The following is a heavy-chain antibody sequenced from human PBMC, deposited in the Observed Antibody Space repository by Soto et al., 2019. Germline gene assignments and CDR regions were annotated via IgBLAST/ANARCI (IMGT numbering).Heavy chain of an antibody. CDR3: ARGARRYSGYDAFDI. D-gene: IGHD5-12*01. J-gene: IGHJ3*02. CDR2: IIPIFGTA. V-gene: IGHV1-69*13. CDR1: GYTLTELS. Sequence: ASVKVSCKVSGYTLTELSMHWVRQAPGQGLEWMGGIIPIFGTANYAQKFQGRVTITADESTSTAYLELSSLRSEDTAVYYCARGARRYSGYDAFDIWGQGTMVTVSS.